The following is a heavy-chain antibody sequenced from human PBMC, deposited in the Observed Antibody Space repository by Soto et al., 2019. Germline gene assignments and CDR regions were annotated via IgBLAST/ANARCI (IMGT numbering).Heavy chain of an antibody. Sequence: QVQLVQSGAEVKKPGASVTLSCKASGYTFANYGMHWVRQAPGQRLEWMAWINTGNGDTKYSQKLQGRVTVTRDTSASTVDMHLSRLRSEDTAIYFCAKGGSSGWYIDYWGQGTLVTVSS. CDR3: AKGGSSGWYIDY. J-gene: IGHJ4*02. D-gene: IGHD6-19*01. CDR1: GYTFANYG. CDR2: INTGNGDT. V-gene: IGHV1-3*04.